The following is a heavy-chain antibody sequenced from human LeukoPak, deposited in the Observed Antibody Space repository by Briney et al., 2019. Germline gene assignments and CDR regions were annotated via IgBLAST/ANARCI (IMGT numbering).Heavy chain of an antibody. CDR2: FTGGDGSA. CDR1: GFTFRNSA. J-gene: IGHJ4*02. CDR3: AREGFDY. Sequence: GGSLRLSCAASGFTFRNSAMSWVRQAPGKGLEWVSTFTGGDGSAYYADSVKGRFTISRDNSKNTLYLQMNSLRAEDTALYYCAREGFDYWGQGTLVTVSS. V-gene: IGHV3-23*01.